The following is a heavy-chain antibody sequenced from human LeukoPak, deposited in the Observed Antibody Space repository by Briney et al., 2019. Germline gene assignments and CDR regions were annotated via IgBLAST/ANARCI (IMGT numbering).Heavy chain of an antibody. Sequence: SETLSLTCTVSGRSISSYYSSWLRQPAGKGLEWIGRIYTSGSTNYNPSLKSRVTMSVDTSKNQFSLKLSPVTAADKDVYYCARDGVAAAYDYWGQGTLVTVSS. CDR1: GRSISSYY. CDR3: ARDGVAAAYDY. D-gene: IGHD2-15*01. J-gene: IGHJ4*02. CDR2: IYTSGST. V-gene: IGHV4-4*07.